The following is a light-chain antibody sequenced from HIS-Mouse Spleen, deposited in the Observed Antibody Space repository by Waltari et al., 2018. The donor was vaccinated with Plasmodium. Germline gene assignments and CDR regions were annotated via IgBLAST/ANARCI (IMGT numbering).Light chain of an antibody. CDR1: KLGDKY. CDR3: QAWDSSTVV. CDR2: QDS. V-gene: IGLV3-1*01. J-gene: IGLJ2*01. Sequence: SYELTQPPSVSVSPGQTASITCSGDKLGDKYACWYQQKPGQSPVLVIYQDSKRPSGIPGRFSVSNSGSTATLTISGTEAMDEADYYCQAWDSSTVVFGGGTKLTVL.